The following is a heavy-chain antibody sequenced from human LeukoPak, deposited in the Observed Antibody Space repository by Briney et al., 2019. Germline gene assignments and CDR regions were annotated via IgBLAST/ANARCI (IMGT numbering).Heavy chain of an antibody. CDR2: IIPIFGTA. CDR1: GGTFISYA. Sequence: SVKVSCKASGGTFISYAISWVRQAPGQGLEWMGGIIPIFGTANYAQKFQGRVTITADESTSTAYMELSSLRSEDTAVYYCARDLWRPSYYYDSSGYYWENYFDYWGQGTLVTVSS. J-gene: IGHJ4*02. D-gene: IGHD3-22*01. V-gene: IGHV1-69*13. CDR3: ARDLWRPSYYYDSSGYYWENYFDY.